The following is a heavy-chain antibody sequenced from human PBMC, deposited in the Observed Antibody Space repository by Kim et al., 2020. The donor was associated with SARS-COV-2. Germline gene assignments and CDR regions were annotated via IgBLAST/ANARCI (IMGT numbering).Heavy chain of an antibody. D-gene: IGHD3-22*01. CDR1: GGTFSSYA. Sequence: SVKVSCKASGGTFSSYAISWVRQAPGQGLEWMGGIIPIFGTANYAQKFQGRVTITADESTSTAYMELSSLRSEDTAVYYCARKVDYYDSSGYYSPDAFDIWGQGTMVTVSS. V-gene: IGHV1-69*13. CDR2: IIPIFGTA. CDR3: ARKVDYYDSSGYYSPDAFDI. J-gene: IGHJ3*02.